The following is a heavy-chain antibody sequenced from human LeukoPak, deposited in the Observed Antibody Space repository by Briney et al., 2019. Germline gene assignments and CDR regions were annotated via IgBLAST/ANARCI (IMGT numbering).Heavy chain of an antibody. V-gene: IGHV4-39*07. CDR2: LSNTGST. CDR1: GDSISSTSYS. D-gene: IGHD3-10*01. CDR3: ARGGITAFDL. Sequence: SETLSLTCIVSGDSISSTSYSWGWIRQPPGKGLEWVGSLSNTGSTYHNPSLRSRLTISVDMSKNQFSLRLSSVTAADTAVYYCARGGITAFDLWGQGTMVTVSS. J-gene: IGHJ3*01.